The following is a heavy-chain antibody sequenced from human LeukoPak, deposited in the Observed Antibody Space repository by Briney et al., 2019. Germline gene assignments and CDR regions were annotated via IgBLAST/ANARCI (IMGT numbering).Heavy chain of an antibody. D-gene: IGHD4-11*01. Sequence: ASVKVSCKVSGYTLTELSMHWVRQAPGKGLEWMGGFDPEDGETIYAQKFQGRVTMTEDTSTDTAYMVLSSLRSEDTAVYYCATVGYSNYYFDYWGQGTLVTVSS. J-gene: IGHJ4*02. CDR3: ATVGYSNYYFDY. CDR1: GYTLTELS. CDR2: FDPEDGET. V-gene: IGHV1-24*01.